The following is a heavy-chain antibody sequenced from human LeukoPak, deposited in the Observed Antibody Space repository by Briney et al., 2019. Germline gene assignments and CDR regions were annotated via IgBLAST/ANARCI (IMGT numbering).Heavy chain of an antibody. V-gene: IGHV4-59*08. D-gene: IGHD6-19*01. J-gene: IGHJ4*02. CDR2: IYYSGST. CDR1: GGSISSYY. Sequence: ETLSLTCTVSGGSISSYYWSWIRQPPGKGLEWIGYIYYSGSTNYNPSLKSRVTISVDTSKNQFSLKLSSVTAADTAVYYCAKFHSSGWTPSDYWGQGTLVTVSS. CDR3: AKFHSSGWTPSDY.